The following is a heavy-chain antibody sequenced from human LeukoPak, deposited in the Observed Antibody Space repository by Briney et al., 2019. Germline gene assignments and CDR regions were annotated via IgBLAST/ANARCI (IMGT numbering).Heavy chain of an antibody. D-gene: IGHD5-18*01. CDR3: AREAPPRGYSYVDYYYYYMDV. CDR2: ISSSGSTI. V-gene: IGHV3-48*03. Sequence: PGGSLRLSCAASGFTFGSYEMNWVRQAPGKGLEWVSYISSSGSTIYYADSVKGRFTISRDNAKNSLYLQMNSLRAEDTAVYYCAREAPPRGYSYVDYYYYYMDVWGKGTTVTVSS. CDR1: GFTFGSYE. J-gene: IGHJ6*03.